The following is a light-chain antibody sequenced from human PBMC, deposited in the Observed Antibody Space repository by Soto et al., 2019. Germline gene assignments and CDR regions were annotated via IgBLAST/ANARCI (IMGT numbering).Light chain of an antibody. CDR3: QPRRNWHPVP. CDR1: QSVNSN. Sequence: EIVMTQSPASLSVPPGEIATLSCKASQSVNSNLAWYQQKPDQTPKLLIYYASNRAIGIRGRFSGSGSGTDLTLTISSLEPEDFAVYYCQPRRNWHPVPFGQGTRLEI. V-gene: IGKV3D-11*02. CDR2: YAS. J-gene: IGKJ5*01.